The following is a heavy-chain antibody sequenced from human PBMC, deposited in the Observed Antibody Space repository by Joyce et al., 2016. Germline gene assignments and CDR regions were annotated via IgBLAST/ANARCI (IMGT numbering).Heavy chain of an antibody. CDR1: GIIFSNKE. Sequence: EVQLVESGGGLVQPGGSLRLSCAASGIIFSNKEMNWVRQGPGKGLKWVASINSDDSRIHYADSVRGRFTISRDNARNSRNLEMNSLRVEDTAIYYCTTPSCANWGQGSLVTVSS. D-gene: IGHD2-2*01. CDR2: INSDDSRI. CDR3: TTPSCAN. V-gene: IGHV3-48*03. J-gene: IGHJ4*02.